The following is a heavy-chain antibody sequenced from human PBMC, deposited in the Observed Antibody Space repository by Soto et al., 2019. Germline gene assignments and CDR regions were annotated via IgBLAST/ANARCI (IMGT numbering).Heavy chain of an antibody. J-gene: IGHJ4*02. V-gene: IGHV1-18*01. CDR2: ISAYNGNT. Sequence: SPVKVCCKASGYTFTIYGISWLRQAPEQGLEWMGWISAYNGNTNYAQKLQGRVTMTTDTSTSTAYMELRSLRPDDTAVYYCARDPPGRRYPYQLFDYWGQGTLVTVSS. D-gene: IGHD3-16*02. CDR1: GYTFTIYG. CDR3: ARDPPGRRYPYQLFDY.